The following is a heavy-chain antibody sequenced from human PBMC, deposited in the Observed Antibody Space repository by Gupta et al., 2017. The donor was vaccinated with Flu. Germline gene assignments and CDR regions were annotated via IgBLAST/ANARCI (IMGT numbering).Heavy chain of an antibody. D-gene: IGHD3-22*01. CDR1: GFSFGDYT. V-gene: IGHV3-21*02. CDR3: ARDYDSTSYYGLDV. J-gene: IGHJ6*02. Sequence: VQLVESGGGLVEPGGSLRLTCAASGFSFGDYTMRWVRQAPGKGLEWVSSINSDSVYIYYADSVRGRFTISRDNAEDSLFLQMNSLGAEDTAIYYCARDYDSTSYYGLDVWGQGTAVTVSS. CDR2: INSDSVYI.